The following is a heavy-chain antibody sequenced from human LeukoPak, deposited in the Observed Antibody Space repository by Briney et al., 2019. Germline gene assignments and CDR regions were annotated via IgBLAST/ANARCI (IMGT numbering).Heavy chain of an antibody. V-gene: IGHV4-39*01. CDR3: ASMSWIQLWSSHCSGGSCPPYFDY. CDR1: GGSISSSSYY. J-gene: IGHJ4*02. D-gene: IGHD2-15*01. Sequence: SETLSLTCTVSGGSISSSSYYWGWIRQPPGKGLEWIGSIYYSGSTYYNPSLKSRVTMSVDTSKNQFSLKLSSVTAADTAVYYCASMSWIQLWSSHCSGGSCPPYFDYWGQGTLVTVSS. CDR2: IYYSGST.